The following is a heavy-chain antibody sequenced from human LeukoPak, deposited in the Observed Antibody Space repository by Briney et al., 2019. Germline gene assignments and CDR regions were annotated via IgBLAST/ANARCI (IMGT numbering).Heavy chain of an antibody. J-gene: IGHJ4*02. V-gene: IGHV4-4*07. Sequence: SETLSLTCTVSGGSISSYYWSWVRLPAGKGLEWIGRMYNNGSTNCNPSLKSRVSMSVDTSKNQFSLRLKSVTAADTAVYYCTRDIGSGDYVFFDSWGQGTRVTVSS. D-gene: IGHD4-17*01. CDR3: TRDIGSGDYVFFDS. CDR1: GGSISSYY. CDR2: MYNNGST.